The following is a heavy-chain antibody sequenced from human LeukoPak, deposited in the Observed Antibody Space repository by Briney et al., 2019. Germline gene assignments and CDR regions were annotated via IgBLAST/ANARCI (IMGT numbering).Heavy chain of an antibody. D-gene: IGHD2-2*01. V-gene: IGHV1-8*01. Sequence: ASVKVSCKASGYTFTSYDINWVRQATGQGLEWMGWMNPNSGNTGYAQKFQGRVTMTRNTSISTAYMELSSLRSEDTAVYYCARGFLPRRCQLLKLLYFDYWGQGTLVTVSS. CDR3: ARGFLPRRCQLLKLLYFDY. CDR1: GYTFTSYD. J-gene: IGHJ4*02. CDR2: MNPNSGNT.